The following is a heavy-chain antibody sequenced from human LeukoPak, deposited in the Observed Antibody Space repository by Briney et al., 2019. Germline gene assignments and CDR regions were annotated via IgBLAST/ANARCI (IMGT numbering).Heavy chain of an antibody. CDR1: GFTFSSYS. CDR2: ISSSSSTI. CDR3: ARGGLSYGSLVLDY. Sequence: GGSLRLSCAASGFTFSSYSMNWVRQAPGKGLEWVSYISSSSSTIYYADSVKGRFTISRDNAKNSLYLQMNSLRAEDTAVYYCARGGLSYGSLVLDYWGQGTLVTVSS. V-gene: IGHV3-48*01. J-gene: IGHJ4*02. D-gene: IGHD5-18*01.